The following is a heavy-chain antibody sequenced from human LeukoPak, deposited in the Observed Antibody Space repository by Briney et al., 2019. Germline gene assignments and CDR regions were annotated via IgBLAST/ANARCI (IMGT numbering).Heavy chain of an antibody. J-gene: IGHJ5*02. D-gene: IGHD1-26*01. CDR3: AKDLLGGSYYGWFDP. CDR1: GFTFSSYA. V-gene: IGHV3-23*01. CDR2: ISGSGGST. Sequence: GGSLRLSCAASGFTFSSYAMSWVRQAPGKGLEWVSAISGSGGSTYYADSVKGRFTISRDNSKNTLYLQMNSLRAEDTAVYYCAKDLLGGSYYGWFDPWGQGTLVTVSS.